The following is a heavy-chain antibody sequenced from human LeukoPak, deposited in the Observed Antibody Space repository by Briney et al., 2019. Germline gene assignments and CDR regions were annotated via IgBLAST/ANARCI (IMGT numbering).Heavy chain of an antibody. CDR2: INKDGSAT. D-gene: IGHD1-26*01. Sequence: GGSLRLSCEASGFTFDAYAMHWVRQAPGKGLEWVSLINKDGSATYYADSVKGRFTISRDNSKNSLYLQMNSLRSEDTALYYCATWALCHSLDVWGQGTPVTVSS. V-gene: IGHV3-43*02. J-gene: IGHJ6*02. CDR1: GFTFDAYA. CDR3: ATWALCHSLDV.